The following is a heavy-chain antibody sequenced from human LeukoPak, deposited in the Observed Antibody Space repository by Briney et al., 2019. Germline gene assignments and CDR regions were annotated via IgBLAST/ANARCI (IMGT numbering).Heavy chain of an antibody. CDR3: AKDQYDYVRGEFDY. CDR1: GFTFSSYD. J-gene: IGHJ4*02. D-gene: IGHD3-16*01. Sequence: PGGSLRLSCAASGFTFSSYDMHWVRQAPGKGLEWVAVISYDGNDKHYADSVKGRFTISRDNSKNTLYLQKNSLRVEDTAVYYCAKDQYDYVRGEFDYWGQGTLVTVSS. CDR2: ISYDGNDK. V-gene: IGHV3-30*18.